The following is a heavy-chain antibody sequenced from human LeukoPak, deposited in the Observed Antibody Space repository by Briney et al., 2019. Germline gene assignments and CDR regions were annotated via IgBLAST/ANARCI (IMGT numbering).Heavy chain of an antibody. CDR3: ARDLIDYGDYFYYYYYMDV. J-gene: IGHJ6*03. Sequence: SGGSLRLSCAASGFPFSSYWMHWVRQAPGKGLVWVSRINSDGSSTSYADSVKGRFTISRDNAKNTLYLQMNSLRAEDTAVYYCARDLIDYGDYFYYYYYMDVWGKGTTVTVSS. V-gene: IGHV3-74*01. D-gene: IGHD4-17*01. CDR2: INSDGSST. CDR1: GFPFSSYW.